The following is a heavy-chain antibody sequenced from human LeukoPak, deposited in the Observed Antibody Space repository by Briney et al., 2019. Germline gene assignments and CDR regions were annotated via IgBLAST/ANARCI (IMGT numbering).Heavy chain of an antibody. CDR1: GFTFDDYA. V-gene: IGHV3-30*02. D-gene: IGHD1-26*01. Sequence: GRSLRLSCAASGFTFDDYAMHWVRQAPGKGLEWVAFIRYDGSNKYYADSVKGRFTISRDNSKNTLYLQMNSLRAEDTAVYYCAKDQLLAVGATDYWGQGTLVTVSS. CDR3: AKDQLLAVGATDY. CDR2: IRYDGSNK. J-gene: IGHJ4*02.